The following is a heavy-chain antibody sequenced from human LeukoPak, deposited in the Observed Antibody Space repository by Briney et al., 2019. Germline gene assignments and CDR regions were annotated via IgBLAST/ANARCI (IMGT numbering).Heavy chain of an antibody. D-gene: IGHD1-26*01. V-gene: IGHV4-30-4*01. CDR1: GGPISHYY. Sequence: PSETLSLTCTVSGGPISHYYLSGIRQPPGKGLEWIVYIYYSGSTYYNPSLKSRVTISVDTSKNQFSLKLSSVTAADTAVYYCAKVGATSFDYWGQGTLVTVSS. J-gene: IGHJ4*02. CDR2: IYYSGST. CDR3: AKVGATSFDY.